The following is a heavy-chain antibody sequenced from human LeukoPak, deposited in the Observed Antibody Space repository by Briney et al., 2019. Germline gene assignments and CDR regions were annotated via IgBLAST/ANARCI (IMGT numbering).Heavy chain of an antibody. V-gene: IGHV3-21*01. J-gene: IGHJ4*02. Sequence: GGSLRLSCVASGFTFSTYSMNWVRQAPGKGLEWVSSISSSSGYIYYADSVKGRFTISRDNAKNSLYLQMNSLRAEDTAVYFCARASIFNYYDTSGYEYWGQGSLVTVSS. D-gene: IGHD3-22*01. CDR3: ARASIFNYYDTSGYEY. CDR1: GFTFSTYS. CDR2: ISSSSGYI.